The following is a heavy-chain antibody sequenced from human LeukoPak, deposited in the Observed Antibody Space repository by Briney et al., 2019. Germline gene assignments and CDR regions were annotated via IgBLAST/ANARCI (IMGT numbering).Heavy chain of an antibody. CDR2: IWYDGSNK. Sequence: GRSLRLSCAASGFTFSSYGMHWVRQAPGKGLEWVAVIWYDGSNKYYADSVKGRLTISRDNSKNTLYLQMNSLRAEDTAVYYCAREAISSSWSYYFDYWGQGTLVTVSS. D-gene: IGHD6-13*01. CDR1: GFTFSSYG. CDR3: AREAISSSWSYYFDY. V-gene: IGHV3-33*01. J-gene: IGHJ4*02.